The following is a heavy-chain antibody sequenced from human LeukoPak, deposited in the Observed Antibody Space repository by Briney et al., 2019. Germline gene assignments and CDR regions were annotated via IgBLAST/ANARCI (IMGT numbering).Heavy chain of an antibody. Sequence: GGSLRLSCAASGFTFKNYAMKWVRQAPGKGLEWVSSISDSGDSRYYADSVKGRFTISRDNSKNTLYLQMNSLRAEDTAVYYCAKTLKYYDGSGSYYFDYWGQGTLVTVSS. CDR3: AKTLKYYDGSGSYYFDY. J-gene: IGHJ4*02. D-gene: IGHD3-22*01. CDR2: ISDSGDSR. CDR1: GFTFKNYA. V-gene: IGHV3-23*01.